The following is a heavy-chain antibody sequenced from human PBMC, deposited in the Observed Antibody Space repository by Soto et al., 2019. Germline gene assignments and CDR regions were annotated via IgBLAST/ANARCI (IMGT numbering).Heavy chain of an antibody. CDR2: LYDVDGS. CDR1: GLTISGKKY. Sequence: PGGSLRLSCAAFGLTISGKKYVAWVRQAPGKRLEWVSALYDVDGSFYADSVKGRFTTSSDSSKTTVYLQMNDLRPDDTAVYYCATWHEREHAYDVWGQGTTVTVSS. J-gene: IGHJ3*01. D-gene: IGHD1-1*01. CDR3: ATWHEREHAYDV. V-gene: IGHV3-53*01.